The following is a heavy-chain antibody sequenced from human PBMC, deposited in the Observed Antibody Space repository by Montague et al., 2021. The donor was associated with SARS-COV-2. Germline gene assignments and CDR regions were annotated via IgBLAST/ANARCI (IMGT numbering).Heavy chain of an antibody. CDR3: ARDSGELDYYGSGSYYRYFDY. CDR1: GFTFSSYE. J-gene: IGHJ4*02. D-gene: IGHD3-10*01. V-gene: IGHV3-48*03. Sequence: SLRLSCAASGFTFSSYEMNWVRQAPGKGLEWVSYISSSGSTIYYADSVKGRFTISRDNAKNSPYLQMNSLRAEDTAVYYCARDSGELDYYGSGSYYRYFDYWGQGTLVTVSP. CDR2: ISSSGSTI.